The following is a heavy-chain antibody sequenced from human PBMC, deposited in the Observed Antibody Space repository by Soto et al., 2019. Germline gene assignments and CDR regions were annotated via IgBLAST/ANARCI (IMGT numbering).Heavy chain of an antibody. V-gene: IGHV3-13*05. J-gene: IGHJ6*03. D-gene: IGHD3-10*01. Sequence: GGSLRLSCAASGFTFSSYDMHWVRQATGKGLEWVSAIGTAGDPYYPGSVKGRFTISRENAKNSLYLQMNSLRAGDTAVYYCARARGEVASPQYYYYYYMDVWGKGTTVTVSS. CDR3: ARARGEVASPQYYYYYYMDV. CDR2: IGTAGDP. CDR1: GFTFSSYD.